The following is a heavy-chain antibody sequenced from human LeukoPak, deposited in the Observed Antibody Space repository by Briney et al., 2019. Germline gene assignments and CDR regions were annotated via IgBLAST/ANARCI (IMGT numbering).Heavy chain of an antibody. CDR1: GGSFSGYY. D-gene: IGHD3-22*01. J-gene: IGHJ3*02. Sequence: PSETLSLTCAVYGGSFSGYYWSWIRQPPGKGLEWIGEINHSGGTNYNPSLKSRVTISVDTSKNQFSLKLSSATAADTAVYYCASQALYYYDSSGFYYGAFDIWGQGTMVTVSS. V-gene: IGHV4-34*01. CDR3: ASQALYYYDSSGFYYGAFDI. CDR2: INHSGGT.